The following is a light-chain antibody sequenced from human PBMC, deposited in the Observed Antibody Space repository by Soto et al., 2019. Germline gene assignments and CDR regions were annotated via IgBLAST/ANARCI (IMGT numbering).Light chain of an antibody. J-gene: IGLJ2*01. CDR1: ASDVGGYNY. CDR3: SSYSSGATHVV. CDR2: DVT. V-gene: IGLV2-14*03. Sequence: QSALTQPASVSGSRGQSISISCSGTASDVGGYNYVSWYQQHPGNVPNLIIYDVTDRPSGVSNRFSGSKSGNTAFLTISGLQTEDEADYSCSSYSSGATHVVFGGGTKLTVL.